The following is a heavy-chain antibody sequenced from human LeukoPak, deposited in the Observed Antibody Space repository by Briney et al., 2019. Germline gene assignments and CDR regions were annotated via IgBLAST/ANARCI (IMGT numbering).Heavy chain of an antibody. CDR3: ATNVYPVY. CDR2: VSYDGSNK. D-gene: IGHD5/OR15-5a*01. CDR1: GFTFSNYA. J-gene: IGHJ4*02. Sequence: GGSLRLSCAASGFTFSNYAMHWVRQAPGKGLEWVAVVSYDGSNKYYADSVKGRFTISRDNAKNTLYLQMNSLRAEDTAVYYCATNVYPVYWGQGTLVTVSS. V-gene: IGHV3-30-3*01.